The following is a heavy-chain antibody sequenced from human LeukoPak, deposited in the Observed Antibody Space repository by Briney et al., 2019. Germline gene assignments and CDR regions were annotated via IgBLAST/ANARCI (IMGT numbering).Heavy chain of an antibody. J-gene: IGHJ4*02. V-gene: IGHV3-33*01. CDR1: GFTFRTFG. CDR3: ATSHSSSWAAIDY. CDR2: IWYDGSIS. Sequence: GGSLRLSCAASGFTFRTFGMHWVRQAPGKGLEWVAIIWYDGSISYYGDSVTGRFTISRDNSKNTLYLQMISLRAEDTAAYYCATSHSSSWAAIDYWGQGTLVTVSS. D-gene: IGHD6-13*01.